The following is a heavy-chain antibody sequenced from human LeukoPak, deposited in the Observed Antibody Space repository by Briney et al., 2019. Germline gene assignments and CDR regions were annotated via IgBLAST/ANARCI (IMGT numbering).Heavy chain of an antibody. D-gene: IGHD5-18*01. CDR1: GFTFSAYW. CDR2: IKEDGSEK. CDR3: ARLPLTARRHFDF. V-gene: IGHV3-7*05. Sequence: GGSLRLSCAASGFTFSAYWMSWVRQTPGKGLEWVANIKEDGSEKYYVDYVKGRFIISRDNAKNSMYVQMNSLRAEDTAVYYCARLPLTARRHFDFWGQGTQVTVSS. J-gene: IGHJ4*02.